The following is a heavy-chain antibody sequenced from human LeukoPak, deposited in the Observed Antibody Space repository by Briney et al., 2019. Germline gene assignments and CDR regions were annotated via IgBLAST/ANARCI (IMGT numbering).Heavy chain of an antibody. CDR1: GGSISSGDYY. Sequence: SETLSLTCTVSGGSISSGDYYWSWIRQPPGKGLEWIGYIYYSGSTYYNPSLKSRVNISVDTSKNQFSLKLSSVTAADTAVYYCARGDSSGSLPYNWFDPWGQGTLVTVSS. CDR3: ARGDSSGSLPYNWFDP. J-gene: IGHJ5*02. V-gene: IGHV4-30-4*08. D-gene: IGHD6-19*01. CDR2: IYYSGST.